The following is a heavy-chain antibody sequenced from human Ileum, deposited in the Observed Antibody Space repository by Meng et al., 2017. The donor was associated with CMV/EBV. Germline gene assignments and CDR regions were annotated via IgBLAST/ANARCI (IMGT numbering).Heavy chain of an antibody. V-gene: IGHV3-30*02. CDR2: IRYDGNMR. CDR3: ARVWLLEDLYGMDV. CDR1: RFSLSFSKYG. J-gene: IGHJ6*02. D-gene: IGHD3-16*01. Sequence: GESLKISCAASRFSLSFSKYGLHWVRQAPGKGLEWVAFIRYDGNMRYYGDAVKGRFTISRDDSKETLYLQMNSLRPDDTAVYYCARVWLLEDLYGMDVWGQGTTVTVSS.